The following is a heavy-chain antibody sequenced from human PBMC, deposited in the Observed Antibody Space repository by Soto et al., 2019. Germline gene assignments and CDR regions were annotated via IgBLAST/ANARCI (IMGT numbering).Heavy chain of an antibody. V-gene: IGHV3-30-3*01. Sequence: RLSCAASGFTFSSYAMHWVRQAPGKGLEWVAVISYDGSNKYYADSVKGRFTISRDNSKNTLYLQMNSLRAEDTAVYYCAGDYGDYSSHPQYYFDYWGQGTLVTVSS. J-gene: IGHJ4*02. D-gene: IGHD4-17*01. CDR2: ISYDGSNK. CDR1: GFTFSSYA. CDR3: AGDYGDYSSHPQYYFDY.